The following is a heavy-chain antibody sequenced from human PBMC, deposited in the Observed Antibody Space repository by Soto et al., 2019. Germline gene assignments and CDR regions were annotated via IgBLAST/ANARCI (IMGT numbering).Heavy chain of an antibody. CDR3: ARGGSGSTSSPEAFDI. V-gene: IGHV1-46*01. J-gene: IGHJ3*02. Sequence: RASVKVSCKASGYTFISRYIHWVRQAPGQGLEWMGIINPSGGSTTYAQKFQGGVTMTRDTSTSTGYMELSSLRSEDTAVYYCARGGSGSTSSPEAFDIWGQGTMVTVSS. CDR1: GYTFISRY. D-gene: IGHD2-2*01. CDR2: INPSGGST.